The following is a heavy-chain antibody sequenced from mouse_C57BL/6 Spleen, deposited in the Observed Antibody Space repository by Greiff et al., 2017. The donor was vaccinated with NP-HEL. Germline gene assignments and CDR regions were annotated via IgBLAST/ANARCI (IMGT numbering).Heavy chain of an antibody. Sequence: VQLQQSGAELVRPGASVTLSCKASGYTFTDYEMHWVKQTPVHGLEWIGAIDPETGGTAYNQKFKGKAILTADKSSSTAYMELRSLTSEDSAVYYCTYDGSSYVWFAYWGQGTLVTVSA. CDR1: GYTFTDYE. D-gene: IGHD1-1*01. V-gene: IGHV1-15*01. CDR3: TYDGSSYVWFAY. CDR2: IDPETGGT. J-gene: IGHJ3*01.